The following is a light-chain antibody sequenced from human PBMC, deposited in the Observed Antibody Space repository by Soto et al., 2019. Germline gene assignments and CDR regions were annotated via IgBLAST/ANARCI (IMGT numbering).Light chain of an antibody. CDR3: QQYEDSQFT. J-gene: IGKJ3*01. V-gene: IGKV3-20*01. CDR1: QSFSSPY. Sequence: EIVLTHSRGTLSLSPGERATLSCRASQSFSSPYLDWYQQKPGQAPRLLIYGAATRATGVPDRFSGSGFGREWTLGISSLEPEDFAVYYCQQYEDSQFTFGPGPKVHIK. CDR2: GAA.